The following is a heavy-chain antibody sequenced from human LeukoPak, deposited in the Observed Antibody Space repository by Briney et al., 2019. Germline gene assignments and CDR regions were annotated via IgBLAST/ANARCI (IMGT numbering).Heavy chain of an antibody. CDR2: IYYSGST. CDR1: GDSISSHY. V-gene: IGHV4-59*11. D-gene: IGHD2-15*01. J-gene: IGHJ1*01. CDR3: ARAGRHSGDSADFQH. Sequence: SETLSLTCTVSGDSISSHYWSWIRQPPGKGLEWIGYIYYSGSTNYNPSLKSRVTISVDTSKNQFSLKLSSVTAVDTAVYYCARAGRHSGDSADFQHWGQGTLVTVSS.